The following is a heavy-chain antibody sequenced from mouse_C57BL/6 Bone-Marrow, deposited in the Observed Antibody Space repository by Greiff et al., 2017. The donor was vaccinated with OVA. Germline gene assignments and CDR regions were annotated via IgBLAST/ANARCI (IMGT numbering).Heavy chain of an antibody. CDR1: GFTFSDYG. CDR3: ARRFFDY. Sequence: EVKLMESGGGLVKPGGSLKLSCAASGFTFSDYGMHWVRQAPEKGLEWVAYISSGSSTIYYADTVKGRFTISRDNSKNTLFLQLTSLRSEDTAMYYCARRFFDYWGQGTTLTVSS. CDR2: ISSGSSTI. V-gene: IGHV5-17*01. J-gene: IGHJ2*01.